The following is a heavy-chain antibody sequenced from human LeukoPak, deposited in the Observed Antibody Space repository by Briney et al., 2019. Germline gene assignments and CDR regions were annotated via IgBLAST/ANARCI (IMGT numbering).Heavy chain of an antibody. V-gene: IGHV1-2*02. J-gene: IGHJ4*02. CDR3: ARDGYRNEGFDF. CDR1: GYIFIDWY. Sequence: EASVKVSFKASGYIFIDWYIHCMRQAPGQGLEWVGWINPKSGGTKYAQKFQGRVTMTRDTSISTVYLEVSGLRSDDTAVYYCARDGYRNEGFDFWGQGTLVTVSS. D-gene: IGHD4-11*01. CDR2: INPKSGGT.